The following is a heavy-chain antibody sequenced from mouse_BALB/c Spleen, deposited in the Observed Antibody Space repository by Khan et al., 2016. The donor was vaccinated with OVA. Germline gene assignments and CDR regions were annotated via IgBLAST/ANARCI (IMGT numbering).Heavy chain of an antibody. CDR3: ARGGKFAY. CDR1: GYTFTDYA. J-gene: IGHJ3*01. V-gene: IGHV1S137*01. CDR2: ISTYYGDA. Sequence: QVQLQQSGAELVRPRVSVKISCKGSGYTFTDYAMHWVKQSHAKSLEWIGVISTYYGDADYSQKFKDKATLTVDRSSSTAYMELASLTFEDSAIWYCARGGKFAYWGQGTLVTVSA. D-gene: IGHD1-1*02.